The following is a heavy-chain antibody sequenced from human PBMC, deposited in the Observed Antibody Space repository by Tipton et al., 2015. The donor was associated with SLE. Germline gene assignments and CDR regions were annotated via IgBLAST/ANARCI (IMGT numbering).Heavy chain of an antibody. CDR1: VASISSSSYY. CDR2: IYYSGST. J-gene: IGHJ5*02. Sequence: TLSLTCTVSVASISSSSYYWGWIRQPPGKGLEWIGSIYYSGSTYYNPSLKSRVTISVDTSKNQFSLKLSSVTAADTAVYYCARAGGGDSNWFDPWGQGTLVTVSS. CDR3: ARAGGGDSNWFDP. V-gene: IGHV4-39*07. D-gene: IGHD2-21*01.